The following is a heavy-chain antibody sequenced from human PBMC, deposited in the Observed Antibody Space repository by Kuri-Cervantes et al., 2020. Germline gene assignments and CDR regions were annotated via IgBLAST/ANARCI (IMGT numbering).Heavy chain of an antibody. CDR3: ARQHPYYYDSSGYYRGDWFDP. CDR1: GGSISSGSYY. Sequence: SETLSLTCTVSGGSISSGSYYWSWIRQPAGKGLEWIGRIYTSGSTYYNPSLKSRVTISVDTSKNQFSLKLSSVTAADTAVYYCARQHPYYYDSSGYYRGDWFDPWGQGTLVTVS. J-gene: IGHJ5*02. D-gene: IGHD3-22*01. V-gene: IGHV4-61*02. CDR2: IYTSGST.